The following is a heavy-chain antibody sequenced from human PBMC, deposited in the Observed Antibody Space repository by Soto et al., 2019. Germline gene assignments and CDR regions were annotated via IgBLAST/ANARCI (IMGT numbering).Heavy chain of an antibody. V-gene: IGHV3-30-3*01. CDR1: GLNFSIYA. J-gene: IGHJ6*02. CDR3: ARDRGGGGYYGVDV. D-gene: IGHD2-15*01. Sequence: GRSLRLSWAASGLNFSIYAMHWVRQAQGKGLEWVAVISYDGNNKYYADSVKGRFTISRDNSKNTVYLQMNSLRDEDTALYYCARDRGGGGYYGVDVWGQGTTVTVSS. CDR2: ISYDGNNK.